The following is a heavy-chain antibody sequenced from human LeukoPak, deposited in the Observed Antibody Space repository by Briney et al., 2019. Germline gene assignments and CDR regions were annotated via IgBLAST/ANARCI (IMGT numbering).Heavy chain of an antibody. CDR3: ARAPYYYGSGSYSAFDI. V-gene: IGHV4-34*01. J-gene: IGHJ3*02. CDR1: GDSISNYF. D-gene: IGHD3-10*01. CDR2: INHSGST. Sequence: SETLSLTCIVSGDSISNYFWSWIRQPPGKGLEWIGEINHSGSTNYNPSLKSRVTISVDTSKNQFSLKLSSVTAADTAVYYCARAPYYYGSGSYSAFDIWGQGTMVTVSS.